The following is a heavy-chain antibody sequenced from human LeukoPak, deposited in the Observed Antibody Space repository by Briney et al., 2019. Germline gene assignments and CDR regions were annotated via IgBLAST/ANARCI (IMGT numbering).Heavy chain of an antibody. J-gene: IGHJ6*03. V-gene: IGHV1-69*06. CDR1: GYTFTVYY. CDR2: IIPIFGTA. Sequence: ASVKVSCKASGYTFTVYYMHWVRQAPGQGLEWMGGIIPIFGTANYAQKFQGRVTITADKSTSTAYMELSSLRSEDTAVYYCASQKEDYYYYYMDVWGKGTTVTVSS. CDR3: ASQKEDYYYYYMDV.